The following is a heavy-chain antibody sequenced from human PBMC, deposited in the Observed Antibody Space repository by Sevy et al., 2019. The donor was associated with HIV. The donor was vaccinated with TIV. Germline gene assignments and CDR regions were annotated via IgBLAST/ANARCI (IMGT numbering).Heavy chain of an antibody. J-gene: IGHJ6*02. CDR2: IRGKTNNFAT. D-gene: IGHD3-10*01. Sequence: GGSLRLSCAASGFIFSDSALHWVRQTPGRGLEWVGRIRGKTNNFATADTASVRGRFSISRDDSKTVTYLQMNSLKTEDTAIYYCTRLKAGAYGMDVWGQGTTVTVSS. V-gene: IGHV3-73*01. CDR3: TRLKAGAYGMDV. CDR1: GFIFSDSA.